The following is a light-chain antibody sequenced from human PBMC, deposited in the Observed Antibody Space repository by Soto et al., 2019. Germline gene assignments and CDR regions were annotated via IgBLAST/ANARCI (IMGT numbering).Light chain of an antibody. V-gene: IGLV1-47*01. CDR3: AASDDSLSGQV. J-gene: IGLJ2*01. CDR2: RSN. Sequence: QSVLTQPPSASGTPGQRVTISCSGSTSNIGTNSVFWYQHLPGTAPKLLIYRSNQRASGVPDRFSGSKSGTSASLAISGLRSEDEADYYCAASDDSLSGQVFGGGTKLTVL. CDR1: TSNIGTNS.